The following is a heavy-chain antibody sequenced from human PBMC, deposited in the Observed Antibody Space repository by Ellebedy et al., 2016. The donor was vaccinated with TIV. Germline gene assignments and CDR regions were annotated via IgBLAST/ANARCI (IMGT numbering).Heavy chain of an antibody. CDR1: GYTFTSYY. CDR2: INPSGGST. D-gene: IGHD3-3*01. Sequence: AASVKVSCKASGYTFTSYYMHWVRQAPGQGLEWMGIINPSGGSTSYAQKFQGRVTMTRDTSTSTVYMELSSLRSEDTAVYYCARDLLPYYDFWSGYGMDVWGQGTTVTVSS. V-gene: IGHV1-46*01. CDR3: ARDLLPYYDFWSGYGMDV. J-gene: IGHJ6*02.